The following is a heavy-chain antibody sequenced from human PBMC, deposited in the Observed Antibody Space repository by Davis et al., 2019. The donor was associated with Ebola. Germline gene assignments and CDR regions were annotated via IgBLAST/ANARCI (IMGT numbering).Heavy chain of an antibody. J-gene: IGHJ4*02. D-gene: IGHD6-19*01. CDR3: AGAVAGRGWY. V-gene: IGHV1-3*01. CDR1: GYTFTSYA. CDR2: INAGNGNT. Sequence: ASVKVSCKASGYTFTSYAMHWVRQAPGQRLEWMGWINAGNGNTEYSQKFQGRVTITRDTSASTAYMELSSLRSEDTAVYYCAGAVAGRGWYWGQGTLVTVSS.